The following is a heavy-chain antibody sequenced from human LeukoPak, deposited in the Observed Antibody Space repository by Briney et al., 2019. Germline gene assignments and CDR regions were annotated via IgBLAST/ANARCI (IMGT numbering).Heavy chain of an antibody. D-gene: IGHD4-17*01. J-gene: IGHJ4*02. CDR2: INHSGST. CDR1: GGSFSGYY. Sequence: PSETLSLTCAVYGGSFSGYYWSWIRQPPGKGLEWIGEINHSGSTNYNPSLKSRVTISVDTSKNQFSLKLSSVTAADTAVYYCAMDLSGDYYFDYWGQRTLVTVSS. CDR3: AMDLSGDYYFDY. V-gene: IGHV4-34*01.